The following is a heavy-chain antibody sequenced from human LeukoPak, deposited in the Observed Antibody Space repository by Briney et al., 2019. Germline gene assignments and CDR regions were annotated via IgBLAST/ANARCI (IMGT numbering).Heavy chain of an antibody. V-gene: IGHV3-23*01. J-gene: IGHJ4*02. CDR1: GFTFSSYA. D-gene: IGHD3-22*01. CDR2: ISGSGGST. CDR3: AKDPRYYYDSSGY. Sequence: GGSLRLSCAASGFTFSSYAMSWGRQAPGEGLEWVSAISGSGGSTSYAHSVKGRFPISRDNSKNTLYLQMNSLRAEYTAVYYCAKDPRYYYDSSGYWGQGTLVTVSS.